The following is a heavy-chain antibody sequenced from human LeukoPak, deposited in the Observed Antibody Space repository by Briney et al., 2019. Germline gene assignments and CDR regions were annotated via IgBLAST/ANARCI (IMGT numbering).Heavy chain of an antibody. CDR1: GRPISRGGYY. CDR3: ARCRGGYGGNYFDY. D-gene: IGHD4-23*01. V-gene: IGHV4-31*03. J-gene: IGHJ4*02. CDR2: IYYSGSP. Sequence: PSQTLSHTHTLSGRPISRGGYYLSWIRPHPGKGLEWIGYIYYSGSPYYNPPLKSRVTISVDTSKNQFSLKLSSVTAADTAVYYCARCRGGYGGNYFDYWGQGTLVTVSS.